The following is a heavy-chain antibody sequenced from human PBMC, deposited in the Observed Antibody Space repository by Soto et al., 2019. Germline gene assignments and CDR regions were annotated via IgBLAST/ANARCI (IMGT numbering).Heavy chain of an antibody. J-gene: IGHJ4*02. Sequence: EVQLVESGGGLVQPGGSLRLSCVVSGFTFSSYDMNWVRQAPGKGLEWVSRVGVSGGSIYYADSVKGRFTISRENAKNSLYLHMNSLRAEDTAVYYCARDDYTYGVYWGQGTPVTVSS. CDR2: VGVSGGSI. CDR3: ARDDYTYGVY. CDR1: GFTFSSYD. D-gene: IGHD2-2*02. V-gene: IGHV3-48*03.